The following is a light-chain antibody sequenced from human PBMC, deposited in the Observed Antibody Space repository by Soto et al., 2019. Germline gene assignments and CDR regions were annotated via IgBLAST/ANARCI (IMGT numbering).Light chain of an antibody. CDR2: DVS. CDR3: SSYTSSGTVV. CDR1: SSDVGGYNY. Sequence: QSVLTQPASVSGSPGQTITISCTGTSSDVGGYNYVSWYQQHPGKAPKLMIYDVSNRPSGVSNRCSGSKSGNTASLTISGVQAEDEADYYCSSYTSSGTVVFGGGTKVTVL. V-gene: IGLV2-14*01. J-gene: IGLJ2*01.